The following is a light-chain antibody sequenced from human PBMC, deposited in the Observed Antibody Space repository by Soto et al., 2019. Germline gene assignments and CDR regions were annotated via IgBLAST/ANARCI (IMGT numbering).Light chain of an antibody. CDR2: GAS. Sequence: EIVMTQSPATLSVSPGDRATLSCRASQSVSSNLAWYQQKPGQAPMLLIYGASTMPTGIPARFSGSGSGTEFTITIISLQSEDVAVYYCQQYNNWPPWTFGQGTKVEIK. V-gene: IGKV3-15*01. CDR1: QSVSSN. J-gene: IGKJ1*01. CDR3: QQYNNWPPWT.